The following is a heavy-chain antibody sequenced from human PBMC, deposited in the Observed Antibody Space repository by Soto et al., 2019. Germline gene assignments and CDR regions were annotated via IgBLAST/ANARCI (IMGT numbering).Heavy chain of an antibody. V-gene: IGHV1-18*01. CDR2: ISAYNGNT. CDR1: GYTFTSYG. J-gene: IGHJ4*02. CDR3: ARDRLVLRGYSYGLGY. Sequence: ASVKVSCKASGYTFTSYGISWVRQAPGQGLEWMGWISAYNGNTNYAQKLQGRVTMTTGTSTSTAYMELRSLRSDDTAVYYCARDRLVLRGYSYGLGYWGQGTLVTVSS. D-gene: IGHD5-18*01.